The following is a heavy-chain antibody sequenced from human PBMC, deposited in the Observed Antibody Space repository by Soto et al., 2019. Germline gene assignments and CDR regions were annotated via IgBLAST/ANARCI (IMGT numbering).Heavy chain of an antibody. D-gene: IGHD2-15*01. J-gene: IGHJ3*01. Sequence: QVQLVDSGGGLVKPGGSLRLSCAAAGFSFSNYYFTYISQAPGKGLEWIAYISSSGTITHYADSVQGRFSISRDNAKYSLSLQLNDLRVEDTAVYYCARSLLGVGDPFDLWGQGTLVLVSS. V-gene: IGHV3-11*01. CDR1: GFSFSNYY. CDR2: ISSSGTIT. CDR3: ARSLLGVGDPFDL.